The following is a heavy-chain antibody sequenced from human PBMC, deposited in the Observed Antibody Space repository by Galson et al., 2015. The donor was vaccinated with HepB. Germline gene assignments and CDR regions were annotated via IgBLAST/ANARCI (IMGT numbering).Heavy chain of an antibody. Sequence: SVKVSCKASGYTFTGYYMHWVRQAPGQGLEWMGWINPNSGGTNYAQKLQGWVTMTRDTSISTAYMELSRLRSDDTAVYYCARESRYYYDSSGYYPLFDYWGQGTLVTVSS. J-gene: IGHJ4*02. CDR3: ARESRYYYDSSGYYPLFDY. D-gene: IGHD3-22*01. CDR2: INPNSGGT. V-gene: IGHV1-2*04. CDR1: GYTFTGYY.